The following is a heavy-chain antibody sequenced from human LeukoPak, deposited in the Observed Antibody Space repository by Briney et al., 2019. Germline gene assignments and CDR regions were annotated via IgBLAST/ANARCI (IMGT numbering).Heavy chain of an antibody. CDR2: MNPNSGNT. D-gene: IGHD2-15*01. V-gene: IGHV1-8*02. Sequence: GASVKVSCKASGYTFTSYYMHWVRQAPGQGLEWMGWMNPNSGNTGYAQKFQGRVTMTRNTSVSTAYMELSSLRSEDTAVYYCARGRVVVAAMDNRFGPWGQGTLVTVSS. J-gene: IGHJ5*02. CDR3: ARGRVVVAAMDNRFGP. CDR1: GYTFTSYY.